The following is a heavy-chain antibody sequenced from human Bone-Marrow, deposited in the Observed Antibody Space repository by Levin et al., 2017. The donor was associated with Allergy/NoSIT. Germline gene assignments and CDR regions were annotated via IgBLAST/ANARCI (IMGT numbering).Heavy chain of an antibody. CDR1: GFNFSSYW. Sequence: LSLTCAVSGFNFSSYWMSWVRQAPGKGLEWVANIKQDGNDKYYVDSVKGRFTISRDNAKNSLYLRMSSLRAEDTAVYYCARADGSSSNYYYYGMDVWGQGTSVTVSS. V-gene: IGHV3-7*01. CDR3: ARADGSSSNYYYYGMDV. CDR2: IKQDGNDK. D-gene: IGHD6-6*01. J-gene: IGHJ6*02.